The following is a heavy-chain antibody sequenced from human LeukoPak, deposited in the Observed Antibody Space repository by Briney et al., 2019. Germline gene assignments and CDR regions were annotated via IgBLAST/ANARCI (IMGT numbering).Heavy chain of an antibody. CDR1: GFTFSSYS. CDR3: ARIGLLAGTDY. D-gene: IGHD6-19*01. J-gene: IGHJ4*02. Sequence: GGSLRLSCAASGFTFSSYSMNWVRQAPGKGLEWVAFICSNRSYIYYADSVKGRFTISRDNAKTSLYLQMNSLRAEDKAVYYCARIGLLAGTDYWGQGTLVTVSS. V-gene: IGHV3-21*01. CDR2: ICSNRSYI.